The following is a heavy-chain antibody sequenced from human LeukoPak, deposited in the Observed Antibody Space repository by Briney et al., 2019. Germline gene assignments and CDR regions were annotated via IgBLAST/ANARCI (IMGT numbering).Heavy chain of an antibody. Sequence: ALVKVSCKVSGYTLTELSMHWVRQAPGKGLEWMGGFDPEDGETIYAQKFQGRVTMTEDTSTDTAYMELSSLRSEDTAVYYCATTDGSGSYSPSMDVWGQGTTVTVSS. D-gene: IGHD3-10*01. J-gene: IGHJ6*02. CDR2: FDPEDGET. V-gene: IGHV1-24*01. CDR1: GYTLTELS. CDR3: ATTDGSGSYSPSMDV.